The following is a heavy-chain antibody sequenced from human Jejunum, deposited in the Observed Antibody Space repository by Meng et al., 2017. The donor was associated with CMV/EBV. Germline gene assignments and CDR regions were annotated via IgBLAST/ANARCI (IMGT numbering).Heavy chain of an antibody. CDR3: AKDSSRSSWYGPDYYYGMDV. V-gene: IGHV3-33*06. Sequence: YGMHWVRQAPGKGLEWGAVIWYDGSNKYYTDSVKGRFTISRDYSKNTLYLQMNSLRAEDTAVYYCAKDSSRSSWYGPDYYYGMDVWGQGTTVTVSS. CDR2: IWYDGSNK. CDR1: YG. D-gene: IGHD6-13*01. J-gene: IGHJ6*02.